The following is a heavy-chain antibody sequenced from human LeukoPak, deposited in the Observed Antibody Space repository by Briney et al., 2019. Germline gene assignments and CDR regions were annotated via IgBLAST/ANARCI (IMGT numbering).Heavy chain of an antibody. CDR3: ATLGYCTGGDCYQGDF. V-gene: IGHV4-59*01. D-gene: IGHD2-8*02. CDR1: GASFRSYY. J-gene: IGHJ4*02. CDR2: IFARGGT. Sequence: SETLSLTCTVSGASFRSYYWNWIRQPPGKGLEWSGYIFARGGTSYNPSLKSRATILIDTSKNQFSLSLTSVTAADTAVYYCATLGYCTGGDCYQGDFWGQGTLVTVSS.